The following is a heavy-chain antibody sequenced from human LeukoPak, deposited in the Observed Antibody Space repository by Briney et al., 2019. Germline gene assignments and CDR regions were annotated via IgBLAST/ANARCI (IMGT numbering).Heavy chain of an antibody. Sequence: GGSLRLSCAASGFTFSSYAMSWVRQAPGKGLEWVSTINGGGVNTHYADSVGGRFTISRDNSKNTLFLQMNSLRDEDTAVYYCAKDLHSNYGPADYWGQGNLVTVSS. CDR1: GFTFSSYA. V-gene: IGHV3-23*01. J-gene: IGHJ4*02. CDR2: INGGGVNT. CDR3: AKDLHSNYGPADY. D-gene: IGHD4-11*01.